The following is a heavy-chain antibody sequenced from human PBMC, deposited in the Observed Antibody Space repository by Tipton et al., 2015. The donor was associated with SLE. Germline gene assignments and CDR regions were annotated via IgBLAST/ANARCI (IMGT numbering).Heavy chain of an antibody. CDR2: VFSSGTT. J-gene: IGHJ4*02. V-gene: IGHV4-31*03. D-gene: IGHD3-22*01. CDR3: ARYFYDSSGVCLFDL. Sequence: TLSLTCTVSSGSVSSGAYYWSWIRQHPGKGLEWIGYVFSSGTTYYNPSLQGGLGMSLDTSKNQLSLQLSSVTSADTAVYYCARYFYDSSGVCLFDLWGQGTLVTVSS. CDR1: SGSVSSGAYY.